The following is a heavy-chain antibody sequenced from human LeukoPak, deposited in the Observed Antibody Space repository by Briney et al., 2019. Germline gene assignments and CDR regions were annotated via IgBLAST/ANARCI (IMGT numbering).Heavy chain of an antibody. Sequence: ASVKVSCKASGYTFTSYYMHWVRQAPGQGLEWLGWISAYNGNTNYAQKFQGRVTMTTDTSTSTAYMEVRSLRSDDTAVYYCAREDYDDYYYYGMDVWGQGTTVTVSS. CDR2: ISAYNGNT. J-gene: IGHJ6*02. CDR1: GYTFTSYY. D-gene: IGHD4-17*01. CDR3: AREDYDDYYYYGMDV. V-gene: IGHV1-18*04.